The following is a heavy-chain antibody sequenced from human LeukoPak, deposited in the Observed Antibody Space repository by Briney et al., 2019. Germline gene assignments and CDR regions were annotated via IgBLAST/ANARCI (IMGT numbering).Heavy chain of an antibody. CDR3: GKGTDRTSGSYF. D-gene: IGHD1-26*01. V-gene: IGHV3-23*01. CDR2: IGGGGGSP. Sequence: PGGSLRLSCAASGFTFSSYAMNWVRQAPGKGLEWVSAIGGGGGSPYYADSVKGRFTTSRDNSKNTLYLQMNSLRAEDTAVYYCGKGTDRTSGSYFWGQGTLVTVSS. J-gene: IGHJ4*02. CDR1: GFTFSSYA.